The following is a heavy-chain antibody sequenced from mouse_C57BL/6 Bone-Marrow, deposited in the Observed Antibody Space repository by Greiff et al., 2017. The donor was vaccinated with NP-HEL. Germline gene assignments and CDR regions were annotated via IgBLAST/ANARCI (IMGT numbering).Heavy chain of an antibody. CDR2: IDPNSGGT. J-gene: IGHJ1*03. V-gene: IGHV1-72*01. CDR3: AGCYYGSRGWYFDV. Sequence: QVQLQQPGADLVKPGASVKLSCKASGYTFTSYWMHWVKQRPGRGLEWIGRIDPNSGGTKFNEKFKTKATLTVDKSSSTAYMQLSSLTSEDSAFYYCAGCYYGSRGWYFDVWGTGTTVTVSS. CDR1: GYTFTSYW. D-gene: IGHD1-1*01.